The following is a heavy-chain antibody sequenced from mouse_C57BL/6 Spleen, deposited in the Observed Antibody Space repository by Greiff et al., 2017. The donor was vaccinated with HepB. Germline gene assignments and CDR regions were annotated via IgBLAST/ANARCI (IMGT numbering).Heavy chain of an antibody. CDR1: GFTFSSYG. CDR2: ISSGGSYT. CDR3: ARHRATDGSSYVGYFDV. D-gene: IGHD1-1*01. J-gene: IGHJ1*03. V-gene: IGHV5-6*01. Sequence: EVQVVESGGDLVKPGGSLKLSCAASGFTFSSYGMSWVRQTPDKRLEWVATISSGGSYTYYPDSVKGRFTISRDNAKNTLYLQMSSLKSEDTAMYYCARHRATDGSSYVGYFDVWGTGTTVTVSS.